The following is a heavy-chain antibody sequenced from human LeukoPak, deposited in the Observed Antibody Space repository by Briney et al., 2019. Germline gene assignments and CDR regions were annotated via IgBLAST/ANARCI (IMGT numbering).Heavy chain of an antibody. J-gene: IGHJ4*02. V-gene: IGHV3-53*01. CDR1: GLTVSSNY. Sequence: GGSLRLSCAASGLTVSSNYMTWVRQAPGKGLEWVSVLYSGGSTYYADSVKGRFTISRDNSKNTLYLQMNSLRAEDTAVYYCARAPRMVHFDYWGQGTLVTVSS. D-gene: IGHD6-13*01. CDR3: ARAPRMVHFDY. CDR2: LYSGGST.